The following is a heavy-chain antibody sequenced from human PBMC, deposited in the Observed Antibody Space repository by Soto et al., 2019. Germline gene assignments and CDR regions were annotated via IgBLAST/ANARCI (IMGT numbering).Heavy chain of an antibody. Sequence: GGSLRLSCAASGFTFSSYWMSWVRQAPGKGLEWVANIKQDGSEKYYVDSVKGRFTISRDNAKNSLYLQMNSLRAEDTAVYYCAREGKVGFGELLWIRSYYFDYWGQGTLVTVSS. V-gene: IGHV3-7*01. CDR2: IKQDGSEK. CDR1: GFTFSSYW. J-gene: IGHJ4*02. D-gene: IGHD3-10*01. CDR3: AREGKVGFGELLWIRSYYFDY.